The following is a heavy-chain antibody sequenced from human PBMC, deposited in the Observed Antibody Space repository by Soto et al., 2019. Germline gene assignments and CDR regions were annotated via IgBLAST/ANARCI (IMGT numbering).Heavy chain of an antibody. CDR2: ISSSESTI. D-gene: IGHD6-19*01. CDR3: ARGDSSGWDFDY. CDR1: KFTFSNYN. J-gene: IGHJ4*02. V-gene: IGHV3-48*02. Sequence: EVQLVESWGGMVQPGGSLRLSCAASKFTFSNYNMNWVRQAPGKGLEWVSYISSSESTIYYADSVKDRFVIYRDNAKNSLYLQMNRLRDEDTAVYYCARGDSSGWDFDYWGQGTLVTVSS.